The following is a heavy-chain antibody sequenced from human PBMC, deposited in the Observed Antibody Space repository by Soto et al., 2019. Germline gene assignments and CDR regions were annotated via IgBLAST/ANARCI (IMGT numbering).Heavy chain of an antibody. Sequence: QVQLVQSGGSVVQPGGSLRLSCAASGFAFSTYDMHWVRQAPDKGLEWVAVISSQGTNKYYADSVRGRFTVSRDNSENILYLQMNSLSADDTAIYYCYHFWREHWGQGTLVTVSS. CDR1: GFAFSTYD. CDR2: ISSQGTNK. CDR3: YHFWREH. V-gene: IGHV3-30*04. D-gene: IGHD3-3*01. J-gene: IGHJ1*01.